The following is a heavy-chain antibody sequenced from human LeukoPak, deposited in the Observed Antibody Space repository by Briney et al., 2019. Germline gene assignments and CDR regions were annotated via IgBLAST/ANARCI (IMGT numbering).Heavy chain of an antibody. CDR3: AKDTNGDYLGAFDF. Sequence: GGSLRLSCAASGFTFSNYLMIWVRQAPETGLEWVSAINTGGDATFYAASVKGRFTIFRDNSKNTLYLQMNSLRAEGTALYYGAKDTNGDYLGAFDFWGQGTMVTVSS. CDR2: INTGGDAT. D-gene: IGHD2-8*01. J-gene: IGHJ3*01. V-gene: IGHV3-23*01. CDR1: GFTFSNYL.